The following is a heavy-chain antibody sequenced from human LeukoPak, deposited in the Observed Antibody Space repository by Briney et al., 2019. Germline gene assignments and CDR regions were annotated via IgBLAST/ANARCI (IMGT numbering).Heavy chain of an antibody. CDR2: IIPIFGTA. D-gene: IGHD3-3*01. CDR3: ARGEGDFWSGYLYFDY. J-gene: IGHJ4*02. V-gene: IGHV1-69*05. CDR1: GGTFSSYA. Sequence: SVKVSCKASGGTFSSYAISWVRQAPGQGLEWMGGIIPIFGTANYAQKFQGRVTITTDESTSTAYMELSSLRSEDTAVYYCARGEGDFWSGYLYFDYWGQGTLVTVSS.